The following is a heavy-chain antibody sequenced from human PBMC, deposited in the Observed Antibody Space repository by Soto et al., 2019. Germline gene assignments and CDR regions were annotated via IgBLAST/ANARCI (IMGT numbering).Heavy chain of an antibody. V-gene: IGHV2-26*01. D-gene: IGHD3-9*01. Sequence: IGVSWIRQPPGKALEWLAHIFSNDEQSYSTSLKSRLTISKDTSKSQVVLTMTNMDPVDTATYYCARLTKYYYDIFSGPRRHTYYHYGIDV. CDR2: IFSNDEQ. J-gene: IGHJ6*01. CDR3: ARLTKYYYDIFSGPRRHTYYHYGIDV. CDR1: IG.